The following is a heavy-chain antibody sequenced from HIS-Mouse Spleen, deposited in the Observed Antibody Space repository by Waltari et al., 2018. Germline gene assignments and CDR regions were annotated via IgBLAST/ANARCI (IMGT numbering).Heavy chain of an antibody. CDR1: GGSISSSSYY. J-gene: IGHJ2*01. Sequence: QLQLQESGPGLVKPSETLSLTCTVSGGSISSSSYYWGWIRQPPGKGLEWIGSIYFSGRTYANPSPKSRGTVSVDTSKNQFSLKLSSVTAADTAVYYCAREIPYSSSWYDWYFDLWGRGTLVTVSS. D-gene: IGHD6-13*01. CDR2: IYFSGRT. V-gene: IGHV4-39*07. CDR3: AREIPYSSSWYDWYFDL.